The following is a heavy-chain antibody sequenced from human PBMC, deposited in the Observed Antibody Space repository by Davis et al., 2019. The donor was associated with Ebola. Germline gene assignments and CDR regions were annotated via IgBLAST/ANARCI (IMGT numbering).Heavy chain of an antibody. V-gene: IGHV6-1*01. CDR2: TYFPSKWYI. Sequence: HSQTLSLTCVISGNSVSSDAAAWXXXXXXXXXXXXXLVCTYFPSKWYIDYAVSLKSRITINPDTSKNQFSLHLNSVTPEDPAVYYCARGWLRSGFDYWGQGTLVIVSS. CDR1: GNSVSSDAAA. CDR3: ARGWLRSGFDY. J-gene: IGHJ4*02. D-gene: IGHD5-12*01.